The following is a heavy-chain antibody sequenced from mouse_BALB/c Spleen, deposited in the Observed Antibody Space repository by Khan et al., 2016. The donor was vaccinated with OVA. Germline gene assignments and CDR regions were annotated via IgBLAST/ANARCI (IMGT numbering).Heavy chain of an antibody. CDR3: ARGVRLTY. CDR2: INYSGST. J-gene: IGHJ3*01. V-gene: IGHV3-2*02. D-gene: IGHD2-14*01. CDR1: GYSITSDYA. Sequence: VQLQQPGPGLVKPSQSLSLTCTVTGYSITSDYAWNWIRQFPGNKLEWMGYINYSGSTSYNPSLKSRISIPRDTSKNQFFLQLNSVTTEDTATYYCARGVRLTYWGQGTLVTVSA.